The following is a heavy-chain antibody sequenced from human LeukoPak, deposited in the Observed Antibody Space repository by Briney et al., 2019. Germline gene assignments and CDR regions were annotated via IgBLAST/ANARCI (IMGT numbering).Heavy chain of an antibody. CDR1: GDSISSSSYY. CDR2: IYYSGST. V-gene: IGHV4-39*01. D-gene: IGHD2-8*02. J-gene: IGHJ4*02. CDR3: ARHGGVGVIPDFDY. Sequence: LRETLSLTCTVSGDSISSSSYYWGWIRQPPGKGLEWIGSIYYSGSTYYNPSPKSRVTMSVDTSKNQFSLKLSSVTAADTAVYYCARHGGVGVIPDFDYWGPGTLVTVSS.